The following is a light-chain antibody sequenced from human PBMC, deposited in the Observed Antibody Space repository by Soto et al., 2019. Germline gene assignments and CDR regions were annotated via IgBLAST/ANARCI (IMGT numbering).Light chain of an antibody. CDR2: GAS. Sequence: ELVLTQSPGTLSLSPGERATLSCRASQSVSSSYLAWYQQKPGPAPRLLIYGASTRATGIPDRFSGSGSGTDFTLTITRLEPEDFAVYYCQQYGGSPPTFGQGTKV. CDR3: QQYGGSPPT. V-gene: IGKV3-20*01. CDR1: QSVSSSY. J-gene: IGKJ1*01.